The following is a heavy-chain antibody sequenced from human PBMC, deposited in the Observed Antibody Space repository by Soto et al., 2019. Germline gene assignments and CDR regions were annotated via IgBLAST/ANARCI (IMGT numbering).Heavy chain of an antibody. D-gene: IGHD2-15*01. Sequence: QVQLVQSGAEVKKPGSSVKVSCKASGGTFSSYAISWVRQAPGQGLEWMGGIIPIFGTANYAQKFQGRVTITADESTSTAYMELSCLRSEDTAVYYCASLVYCSGGSCRNWFDPWGQGTLVTVSS. CDR2: IIPIFGTA. V-gene: IGHV1-69*01. J-gene: IGHJ5*02. CDR3: ASLVYCSGGSCRNWFDP. CDR1: GGTFSSYA.